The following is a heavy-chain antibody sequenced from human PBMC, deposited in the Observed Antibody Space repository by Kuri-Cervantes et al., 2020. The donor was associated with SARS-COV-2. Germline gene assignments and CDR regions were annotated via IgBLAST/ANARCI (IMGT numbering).Heavy chain of an antibody. V-gene: IGHV3-21*01. CDR3: ARDSVAEHYYYGMDF. Sequence: GESLKISCAASGFTFSSYSMNWVRQAPGKGLEWVSSISSSSSYIYYADSVKGRFTISRDNAENSLYLQMNSQSAEDTAVYYCARDSVAEHYYYGMDFWGQGTPVTVSS. CDR1: GFTFSSYS. D-gene: IGHD1-14*01. CDR2: ISSSSSYI. J-gene: IGHJ6*02.